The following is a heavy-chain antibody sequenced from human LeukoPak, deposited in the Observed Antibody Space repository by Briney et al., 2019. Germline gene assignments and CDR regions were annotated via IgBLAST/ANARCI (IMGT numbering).Heavy chain of an antibody. D-gene: IGHD1-26*01. CDR1: GFTFSSYG. Sequence: GGSLRLSCAASGFTFSSYGMSWVRQAPGKGLEWVSAISGSGDSTYYADSVKGRFTISRDNAKNSLYLQMNSLRAEDTAAYYCAREHIVGATFDYWGQGTLVTVSS. V-gene: IGHV3-23*01. CDR2: ISGSGDST. CDR3: AREHIVGATFDY. J-gene: IGHJ4*02.